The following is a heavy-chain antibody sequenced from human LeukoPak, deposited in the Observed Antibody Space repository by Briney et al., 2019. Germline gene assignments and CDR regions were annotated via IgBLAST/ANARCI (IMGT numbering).Heavy chain of an antibody. J-gene: IGHJ4*02. CDR1: GFTFSSYS. CDR2: ISSSSSYI. D-gene: IGHD3-3*01. V-gene: IGHV3-21*01. Sequence: GGSLRLSCAASGFTFSSYSMNWVRQAPGKGLEWVSSISSSSSYIYYADSVKGRFTISRDNAKNSLYLQMNSLRAEDTAVYYCARGRLLRFLEWLSNFDYWGQGTLVTVSS. CDR3: ARGRLLRFLEWLSNFDY.